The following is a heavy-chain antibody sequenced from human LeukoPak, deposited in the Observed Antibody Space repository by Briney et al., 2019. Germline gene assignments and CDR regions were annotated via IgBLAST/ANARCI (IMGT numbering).Heavy chain of an antibody. Sequence: GGSLRLSCAASGFTFSSYGMHWVRQAPGKGLEWVAVIWYDGSNKYYADSVKGRFTISRDNSKNTLYLQMNSLRAEDTAVYYCARDSGGVVTELDQFDYWGQGTLVTVSS. V-gene: IGHV3-33*01. J-gene: IGHJ4*02. CDR2: IWYDGSNK. CDR3: ARDSGGVVTELDQFDY. D-gene: IGHD3-22*01. CDR1: GFTFSSYG.